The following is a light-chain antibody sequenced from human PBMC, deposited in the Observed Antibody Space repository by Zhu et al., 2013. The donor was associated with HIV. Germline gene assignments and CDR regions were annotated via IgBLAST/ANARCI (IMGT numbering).Light chain of an antibody. CDR2: AND. V-gene: IGLV1-40*01. CDR3: QSFDRSLSGYV. J-gene: IGLJ1*01. CDR1: SSTFGPGDY. Sequence: QSVLTQPPSVSGAPGQRVTISCTGSSSTFGPGDYVHWYQQLPGSAPRLLIYANDNRPSGVPARFSGSKSGTSASLAITGLQAEDEADYYCQSFDRSLSGYVFGTGTKVTVL.